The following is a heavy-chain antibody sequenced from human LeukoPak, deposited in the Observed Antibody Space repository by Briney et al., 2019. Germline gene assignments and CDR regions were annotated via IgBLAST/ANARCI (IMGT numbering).Heavy chain of an antibody. D-gene: IGHD3-22*01. CDR3: ARGPWRRDSSGYYYYYYGMDV. J-gene: IGHJ6*02. Sequence: PSETLSLTCAVYGGSFSGYYWSWIRQPPGKGLEWIGEIKHSGSTNYNPSLKSRVTISVDTSKNQFSLKLSSVTAADTAVYYCARGPWRRDSSGYYYYYYGMDVWGQGTTVTVSS. V-gene: IGHV4-34*01. CDR2: IKHSGST. CDR1: GGSFSGYY.